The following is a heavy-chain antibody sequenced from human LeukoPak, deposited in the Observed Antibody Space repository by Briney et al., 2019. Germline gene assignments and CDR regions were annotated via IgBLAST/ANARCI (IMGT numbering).Heavy chain of an antibody. J-gene: IGHJ4*02. CDR1: GGTFSSYA. D-gene: IGHD2-15*01. V-gene: IGHV1-69*01. CDR2: IIPIFGTA. CDR3: AREDCSGGSCNFDY. Sequence: SVKVSCKASGGTFSSYAISWVRQAPGQGLEWMGGIIPIFGTANYAQKFQGRVTITADESTSTAYMELSSLRSEDAAVYYCAREDCSGGSCNFDYWGQGTLVTVSS.